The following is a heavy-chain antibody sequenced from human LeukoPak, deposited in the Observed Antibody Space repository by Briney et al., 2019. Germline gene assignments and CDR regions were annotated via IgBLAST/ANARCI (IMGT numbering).Heavy chain of an antibody. CDR1: GFTFSSYA. V-gene: IGHV3-23*01. J-gene: IGHJ4*02. D-gene: IGHD3/OR15-3a*01. CDR2: ISGGGGPA. CDR3: AKHFCTGLDCSLFDS. Sequence: PGGSLRLSCAASGFTFSSYAMGWVRQAPGKGLEWVSVISGGGGPAYYADSVKGRLTIARDNSKNALSLQLNSLRPEDTALYYCAKHFCTGLDCSLFDSWGQGTLVTVSS.